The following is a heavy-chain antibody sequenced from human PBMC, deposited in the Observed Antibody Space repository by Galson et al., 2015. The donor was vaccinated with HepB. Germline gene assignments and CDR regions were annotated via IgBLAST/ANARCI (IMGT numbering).Heavy chain of an antibody. CDR3: STGKPPITLAFTTGDFDS. CDR1: GFIFSNYG. Sequence: SLRLSCAASGFIFSNYGMHWVRQAPGKGLEWVAVITYDGSDKYYADSVKGRFAVSRDNSKSTLHLEMNSLRTEDTAVYYCSTGKPPITLAFTTGDFDSWGQGTLVTVSS. V-gene: IGHV3-30*03. J-gene: IGHJ4*02. CDR2: ITYDGSDK. D-gene: IGHD3-22*01.